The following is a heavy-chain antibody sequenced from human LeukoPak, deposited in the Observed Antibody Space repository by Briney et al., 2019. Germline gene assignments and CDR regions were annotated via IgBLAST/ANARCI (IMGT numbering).Heavy chain of an antibody. J-gene: IGHJ4*02. CDR1: GGCISSYY. D-gene: IGHD3-22*01. Sequence: PSETLSLTCTVSGGCISSYYWSWIRQSPGNGLKWIGHIYSSGSTNYNPSLKSRVTISIDTSKNQFSLKLSSVTAADTALYYCARNYDNSGYTAFGYWGRGTLVTVSS. CDR3: ARNYDNSGYTAFGY. V-gene: IGHV4-59*01. CDR2: IYSSGST.